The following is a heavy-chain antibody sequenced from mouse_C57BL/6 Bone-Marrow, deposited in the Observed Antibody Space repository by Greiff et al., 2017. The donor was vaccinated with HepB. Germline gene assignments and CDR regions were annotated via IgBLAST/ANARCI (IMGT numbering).Heavy chain of an antibody. J-gene: IGHJ2*01. CDR3: ASYYYGSSYFYFDY. CDR1: GFSLSTSNMG. CDR2: IWWNDDK. V-gene: IGHV8-5*01. D-gene: IGHD1-1*01. Sequence: QVTLKVSGPGILQPSQTLSLTCSFSGFSLSTSNMGIGWIRQPSGKGLEWLAHIWWNDDKYYNPSLKSRLTISKDTSNNQVFLKLTSVDTADTATYYCASYYYGSSYFYFDYWGQGTTLTVSS.